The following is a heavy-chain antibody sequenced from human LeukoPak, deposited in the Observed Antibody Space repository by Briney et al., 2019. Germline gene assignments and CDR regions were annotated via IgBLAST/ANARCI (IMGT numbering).Heavy chain of an antibody. V-gene: IGHV5-51*01. D-gene: IGHD3-3*01. CDR2: SYPGEVDT. CDR3: ARRARITIFGVVHRGGNWFDP. CDR1: GYSFTSYG. Sequence: GESLKSSCKGSGYSFTSYGIGWARQMPGKGREWMGISYPGEVDTRYSPSFQGQVTISADKYISTAYLPWTSLKASDTAIYYCARRARITIFGVVHRGGNWFDPWGQGTQVTVSS. J-gene: IGHJ5*02.